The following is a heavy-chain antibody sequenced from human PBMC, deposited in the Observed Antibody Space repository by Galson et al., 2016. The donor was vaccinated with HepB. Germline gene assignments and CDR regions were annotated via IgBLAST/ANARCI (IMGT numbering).Heavy chain of an antibody. D-gene: IGHD5-12*01. Sequence: SVKVSCKASGGTFSSYAITWVRQAPGQGLEWMGGIIPIFGTANYAQNFQGRVTITADESTSTAYMELSSLRSEDTAVYFCASSWGFSGYAGGYWGQGTLVTVSS. CDR2: IIPIFGTA. CDR1: GGTFSSYA. V-gene: IGHV1-69*13. J-gene: IGHJ4*02. CDR3: ASSWGFSGYAGGY.